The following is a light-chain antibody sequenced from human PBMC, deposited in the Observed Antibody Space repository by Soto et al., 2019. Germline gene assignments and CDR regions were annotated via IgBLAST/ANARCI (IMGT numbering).Light chain of an antibody. Sequence: EIVLTKAPATLSFSPRERATVSCRALQSVSNNLAWYQHKPGQAPSLILYDASHRATGIPPRFRGSGYGTDFTLTISSLDPEDFAVYYCQQRGFWPRTFGQGTRLQIK. CDR3: QQRGFWPRT. CDR2: DAS. J-gene: IGKJ2*01. V-gene: IGKV3-11*01. CDR1: QSVSNN.